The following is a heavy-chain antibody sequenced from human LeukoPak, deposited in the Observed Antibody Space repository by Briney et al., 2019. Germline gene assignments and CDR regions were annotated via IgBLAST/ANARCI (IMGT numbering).Heavy chain of an antibody. CDR2: IYHSGST. J-gene: IGHJ5*02. CDR1: GGSISSGGYS. CDR3: VGYCSSTSCYNPSGFDP. D-gene: IGHD2-2*02. Sequence: PSETLSLTCAVSGGSISSGGYSWSWIRQPPGKGLEWIGYIYHSGSTHYNPSLKSRVTISVDRSKNQFSLKLSSVTAADTAVYYCVGYCSSTSCYNPSGFDPWGQGTLVTVSS. V-gene: IGHV4-30-2*01.